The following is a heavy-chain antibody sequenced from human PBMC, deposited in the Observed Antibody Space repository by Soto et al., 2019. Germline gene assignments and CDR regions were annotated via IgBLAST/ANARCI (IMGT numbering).Heavy chain of an antibody. V-gene: IGHV4-61*01. CDR1: GGSVSSGSYY. J-gene: IGHJ6*02. Sequence: SETLSLTCTLSGGSVSSGSYYWSWIRQPPGKGLEWIGYIYYSGSTNYNPSLKSRVTISVDTSKNQFSLKLSSVTAADTAVYCCAREPFVDTAMVTGYYYYGMDVWGQGTTVTVSS. CDR2: IYYSGST. D-gene: IGHD5-18*01. CDR3: AREPFVDTAMVTGYYYYGMDV.